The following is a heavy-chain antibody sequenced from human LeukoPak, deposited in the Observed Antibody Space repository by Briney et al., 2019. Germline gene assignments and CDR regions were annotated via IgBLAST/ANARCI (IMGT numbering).Heavy chain of an antibody. CDR1: GGSISGYY. CDR3: ARYRAFDI. CDR2: IYNSGNP. J-gene: IGHJ3*02. Sequence: SETLSLTCTVSGGSISGYYWSWIRQPPGEGLEWIGYIYNSGNPNYNPSLKSRVTISVDTSKNQFSLKLTSVTAADTAIYYCARYRAFDIWGRGTLVTVSS. V-gene: IGHV4-59*01.